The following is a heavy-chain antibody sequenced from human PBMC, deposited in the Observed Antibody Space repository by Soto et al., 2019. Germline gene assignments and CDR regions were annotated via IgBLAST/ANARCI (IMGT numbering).Heavy chain of an antibody. CDR1: GFTFNSYG. Sequence: PVASLRLSCAASGFTFNSYGMHWVRQGPGNGLEWVAFISYDSTKTYYADSVKGRFTISRDNSNSALYVQMNSLTGEDTAVYYCARTRSAWSDFHYYSLDVWGQGTTVTVSS. CDR2: ISYDSTKT. D-gene: IGHD1-26*01. J-gene: IGHJ6*02. V-gene: IGHV3-30*03. CDR3: ARTRSAWSDFHYYSLDV.